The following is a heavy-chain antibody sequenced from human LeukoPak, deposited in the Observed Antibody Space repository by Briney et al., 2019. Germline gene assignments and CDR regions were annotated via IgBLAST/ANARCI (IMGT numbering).Heavy chain of an antibody. Sequence: GGSLRLSCAASGFTFSRSGMHWVRQAPGKGLEWVAVISYNGSDKFYADSVKGRFTISRDNAKNSLYLQMNSLRAEDTAVYYCTRGSYGDYEYWGQGTLVTVSS. J-gene: IGHJ4*02. V-gene: IGHV3-30*03. CDR2: ISYNGSDK. CDR1: GFTFSRSG. CDR3: TRGSYGDYEY. D-gene: IGHD4-17*01.